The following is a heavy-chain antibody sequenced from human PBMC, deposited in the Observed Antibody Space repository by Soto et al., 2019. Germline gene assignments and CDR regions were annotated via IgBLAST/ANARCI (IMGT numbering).Heavy chain of an antibody. Sequence: PGGSLRLSCAASGFTFSIFSMNWVRQAPGKGLEWVSYIDSRTTTIYYADSVKGRFTISRDNARNSLYLQMNSLRAEDTAVYYCARAQTYYYNSSGYSPQPAPFDYWGQGTLVTVSS. V-gene: IGHV3-48*01. CDR1: GFTFSIFS. CDR2: IDSRTTTI. J-gene: IGHJ4*02. D-gene: IGHD3-22*01. CDR3: ARAQTYYYNSSGYSPQPAPFDY.